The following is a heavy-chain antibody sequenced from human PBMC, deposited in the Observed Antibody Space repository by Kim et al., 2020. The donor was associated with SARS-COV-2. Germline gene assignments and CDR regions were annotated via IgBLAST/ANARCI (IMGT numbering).Heavy chain of an antibody. CDR1: GDNFKSYV. CDR2: IIPVFGTP. CDR3: ARELQLVLDF. Sequence: SVKVACKASGDNFKSYVITWVRQAPRQGLEWMGDIIPVFGTPNYAPRFHGRVTITADESTNTAYMELSSLKSDDTAVYYCARELQLVLDFLGQGSLVTV. V-gene: IGHV1-69*13. D-gene: IGHD6-6*01. J-gene: IGHJ4*02.